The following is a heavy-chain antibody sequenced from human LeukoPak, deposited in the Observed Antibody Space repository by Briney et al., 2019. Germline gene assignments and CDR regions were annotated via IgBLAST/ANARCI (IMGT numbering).Heavy chain of an antibody. CDR2: IYSGGST. V-gene: IGHV3-53*01. Sequence: GGSLSLSCAASGFTVSSNYMSWVRQAPGQGLEWVSVIYSGGSTFYADSVKGRFTISRDNSKNTLYLQMNSLRAEDTAVYYCASSLLGFTFDYWGQGTLVTVSS. CDR1: GFTVSSNY. CDR3: ASSLLGFTFDY. D-gene: IGHD2-15*01. J-gene: IGHJ4*02.